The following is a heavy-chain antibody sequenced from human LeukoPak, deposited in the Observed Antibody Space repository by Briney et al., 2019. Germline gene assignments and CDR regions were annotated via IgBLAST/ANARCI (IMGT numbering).Heavy chain of an antibody. D-gene: IGHD3-22*01. CDR2: ISGNTNTI. Sequence: PGGSLRLSCAASGFTFSSYAMNWVRQAPGKGLEWVSYISGNTNTIYYADSVKGRFTISRDNAKNSLYLQMNSLRAEDTAVYYCARAPMDSSGYYYGDYWGQGTLVTVSS. CDR1: GFTFSSYA. J-gene: IGHJ4*02. CDR3: ARAPMDSSGYYYGDY. V-gene: IGHV3-48*01.